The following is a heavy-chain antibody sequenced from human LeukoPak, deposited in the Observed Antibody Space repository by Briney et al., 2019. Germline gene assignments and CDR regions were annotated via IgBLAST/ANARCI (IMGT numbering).Heavy chain of an antibody. CDR3: ARDPYSGNYGPYYYYYMDV. Sequence: GGSLRLSCAASGFTFSSYWMSWVRQAPGKGPEWVSSITSSSSYIYYADSVKGRFTISRDNAKNSLYLQMDSLRVEDTAVYYCARDPYSGNYGPYYYYYMDVWGKGTTVTISS. J-gene: IGHJ6*03. CDR1: GFTFSSYW. D-gene: IGHD1-26*01. CDR2: ITSSSSYI. V-gene: IGHV3-21*06.